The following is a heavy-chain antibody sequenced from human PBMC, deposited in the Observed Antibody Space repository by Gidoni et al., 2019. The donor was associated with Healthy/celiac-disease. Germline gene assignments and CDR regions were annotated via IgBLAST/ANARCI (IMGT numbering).Heavy chain of an antibody. CDR1: GYSFTSYW. Sequence: EVQLVQSGAEVKKPGESLRISCTGSGYSFTSYWISWVREMPGKGLEWMGRIDPSDSYTNYSPSFQGHVTISADKSISTAYLQWSSLKASDTAMYYCASGPYCSSTSCYHYGMDVWGQGTTVTVSS. CDR2: IDPSDSYT. J-gene: IGHJ6*02. D-gene: IGHD2-2*01. V-gene: IGHV5-10-1*03. CDR3: ASGPYCSSTSCYHYGMDV.